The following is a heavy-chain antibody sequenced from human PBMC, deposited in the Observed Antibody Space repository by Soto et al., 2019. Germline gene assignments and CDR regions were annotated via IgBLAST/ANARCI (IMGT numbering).Heavy chain of an antibody. CDR2: IYYSGST. V-gene: IGHV4-31*03. Sequence: SETLSLTCTVSGGSISSGGYYWSWIRQHPGKGLEWIGYIYYSGSTYYNPSLKSRVTISVDTSKNQFSLKLSSVTAADTAVYYCAIDSARGGYYDSSGYYRDAFDIWGQGTMVTVSS. J-gene: IGHJ3*02. D-gene: IGHD3-22*01. CDR3: AIDSARGGYYDSSGYYRDAFDI. CDR1: GGSISSGGYY.